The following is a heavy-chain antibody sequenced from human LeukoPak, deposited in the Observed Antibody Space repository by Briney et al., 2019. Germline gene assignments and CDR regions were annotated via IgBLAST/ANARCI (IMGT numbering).Heavy chain of an antibody. CDR2: ISYDGSNK. CDR1: GFTFSSYG. V-gene: IGHV3-30*03. D-gene: IGHD3-10*01. Sequence: GGSLRLSCAASGFTFSSYGMHWVRQAPGKGLEWVAVISYDGSNKYYADSVKGRFTISRDNSKNTLYLQMKSLRAEDTAVYYCAGYYYGSGSYDYWGQGTLVTVSS. CDR3: AGYYYGSGSYDY. J-gene: IGHJ4*02.